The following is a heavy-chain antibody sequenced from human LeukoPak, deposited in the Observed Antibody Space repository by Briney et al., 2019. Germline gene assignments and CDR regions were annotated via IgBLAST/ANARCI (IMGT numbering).Heavy chain of an antibody. J-gene: IGHJ6*03. V-gene: IGHV4-59*08. CDR2: IYYSGST. CDR3: ARLRVAVAGTYYMDV. CDR1: GGSISSYY. Sequence: PSETLSLTCTVSGGSISSYYWSWIRQPPGKGLEWIGYIYYSGSTNYNPSLKSRVTISVDTSKNQFSLKLSSVTAADTAVYYCARLRVAVAGTYYMDVWGKGTTVTVSS. D-gene: IGHD6-19*01.